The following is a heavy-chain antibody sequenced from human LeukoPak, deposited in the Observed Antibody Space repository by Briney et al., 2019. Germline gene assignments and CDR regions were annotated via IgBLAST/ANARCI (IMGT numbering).Heavy chain of an antibody. Sequence: ASVKVSCKVSGYTLTELSMHWVRQAPGKGLEWMGGFDPEDGETIYTQKFQGRVTMTEDTSTDTAYMELSSLRSEDTAVYYCATYPWFGELLYGYFQPWGQGTLVTVSS. J-gene: IGHJ1*01. D-gene: IGHD3-10*01. CDR2: FDPEDGET. V-gene: IGHV1-24*01. CDR3: ATYPWFGELLYGYFQP. CDR1: GYTLTELS.